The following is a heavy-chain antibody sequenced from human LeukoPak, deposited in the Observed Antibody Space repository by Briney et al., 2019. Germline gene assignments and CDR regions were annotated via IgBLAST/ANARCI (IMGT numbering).Heavy chain of an antibody. D-gene: IGHD3-10*01. CDR3: AKLFLSRGARSFDY. CDR2: TRNKANSYTT. V-gene: IGHV3-72*01. J-gene: IGHJ4*02. CDR1: GFTFSDHY. Sequence: GGSLRLSCAASGFTFSDHYMDWVRQGPGKGLEWVGRTRNKANSYTTEYAASVKGRFTISRDDSKNSLYLQMNSLKTEDTAVYYCAKLFLSRGARSFDYWGQGTLVTVSS.